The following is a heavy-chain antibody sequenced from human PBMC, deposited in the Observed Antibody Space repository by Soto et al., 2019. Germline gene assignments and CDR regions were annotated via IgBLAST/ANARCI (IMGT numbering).Heavy chain of an antibody. CDR3: AKDITYDSSAYDS. Sequence: EVQLLESGGGLVQPGGSLRLSCAASGFTFSRFGMSWVSQAPGKGLEWVSGISGGGNPTYYSDSVKGRFTISRDSAKNTLYLQMNSLRTEDTAVYYCAKDITYDSSAYDSWGQGTLVTVSS. J-gene: IGHJ4*02. CDR1: GFTFSRFG. D-gene: IGHD3-22*01. CDR2: ISGGGNPT. V-gene: IGHV3-23*01.